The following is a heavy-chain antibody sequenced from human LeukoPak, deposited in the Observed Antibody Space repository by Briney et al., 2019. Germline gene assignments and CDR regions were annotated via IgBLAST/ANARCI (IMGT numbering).Heavy chain of an antibody. V-gene: IGHV3-23*01. CDR3: AKGRDAYNYWYFDV. D-gene: IGHD5-24*01. CDR2: ISASGTST. J-gene: IGHJ2*01. CDR1: GFTFNTYG. Sequence: GGSLRLSCEVSGFTFNTYGMSWVRQGPGKGLEWVSSISASGTSTYNADSVKGRFTISRDNSKNSLYLQMNSLRAEDTAVYYFAKGRDAYNYWYFDVWGRGTLVTVSS.